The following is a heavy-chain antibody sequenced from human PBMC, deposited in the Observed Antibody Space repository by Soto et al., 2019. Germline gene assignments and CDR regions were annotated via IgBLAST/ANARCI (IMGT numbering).Heavy chain of an antibody. CDR1: GFTFDDYA. J-gene: IGHJ3*02. D-gene: IGHD2-21*02. V-gene: IGHV3-9*01. Sequence: GGSLRLSCAASGFTFDDYAMHWVRQAPGKGLEWVSGISWNSGSIGYADSVKGRFTISRDNAKNSLYLQMNSLRAEDTALYYCAKDRGRVTDDAFDIWGQGTMVTVSS. CDR3: AKDRGRVTDDAFDI. CDR2: ISWNSGSI.